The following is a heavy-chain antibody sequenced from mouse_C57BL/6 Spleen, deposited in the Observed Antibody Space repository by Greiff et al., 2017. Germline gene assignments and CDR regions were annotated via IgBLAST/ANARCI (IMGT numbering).Heavy chain of an antibody. J-gene: IGHJ2*01. V-gene: IGHV1-69*01. Sequence: VQLQQPGAELVMPGASVKLSCKASGYTFTSYWMHWVKQRPGQGLEWIGGIDPSDSYTKYNQKFKGKSTVTVDKSSSTASMQLNSLTSEDSAVYYGAKGGDGGFDYWGQGTTLTVSS. CDR1: GYTFTSYW. CDR2: IDPSDSYT. CDR3: AKGGDGGFDY. D-gene: IGHD3-3*01.